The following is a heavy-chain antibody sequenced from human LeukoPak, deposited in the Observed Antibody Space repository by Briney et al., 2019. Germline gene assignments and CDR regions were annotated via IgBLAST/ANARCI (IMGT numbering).Heavy chain of an antibody. D-gene: IGHD2-15*01. J-gene: IGHJ5*02. V-gene: IGHV4-30-2*01. CDR2: IYHSGST. CDR1: GGSISSGGYS. CDR3: ARVDGYCSGGSCSRFDP. Sequence: PSQTLSLTCAVSGGSISSGGYSWSWIRQPPGKGLEWIGYIYHSGSTYYNPSLKSRVTISVDRSKNQFSLKLSSVTAADTAVYYCARVDGYCSGGSCSRFDPWGQGTLVTVSS.